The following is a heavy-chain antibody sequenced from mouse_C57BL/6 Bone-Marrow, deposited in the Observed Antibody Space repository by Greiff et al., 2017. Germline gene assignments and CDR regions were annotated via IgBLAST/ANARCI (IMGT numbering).Heavy chain of an antibody. V-gene: IGHV5-16*01. CDR1: GFTFSDYY. J-gene: IGHJ1*03. Sequence: VESEGGLVQPGSSMKLSCTASGFTFSDYYMAWVRQVPEKGLEWVANINYDGSSTYYLDSLKSRFIISRDNAKNILYLQMSSLKSEDTATYYCARDGGYGNSWYFDVWGTGTTVTVSS. CDR2: INYDGSST. CDR3: ARDGGYGNSWYFDV. D-gene: IGHD2-10*02.